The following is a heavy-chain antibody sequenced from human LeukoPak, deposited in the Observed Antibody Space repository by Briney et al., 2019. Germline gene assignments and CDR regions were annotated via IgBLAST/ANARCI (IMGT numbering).Heavy chain of an antibody. Sequence: GGSLRLSCAPSGFTLSRYWMQWVRQAPGQGLVWLSHINSDGSSTTYADSVRGRFTTSRDNAKNTLYLQMNSLRAEDTAVYYCVRDNYGVDYWGQGTLVTVSS. D-gene: IGHD3-10*01. CDR2: INSDGSST. CDR1: GFTLSRYW. CDR3: VRDNYGVDY. V-gene: IGHV3-74*03. J-gene: IGHJ4*02.